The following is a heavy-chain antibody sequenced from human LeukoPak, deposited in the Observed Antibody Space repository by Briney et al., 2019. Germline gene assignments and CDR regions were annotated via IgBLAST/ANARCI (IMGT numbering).Heavy chain of an antibody. CDR2: MNPNSGNT. V-gene: IGHV1-8*01. CDR3: ARSRAAAMSVYYYGMDV. CDR1: GYTFTSYD. J-gene: IGHJ6*02. D-gene: IGHD2-2*01. Sequence: ASVKVSCKASGYTFTSYDINWVRQATGQGLEWMGWMNPNSGNTGYAQKFQGRVTMTRNTSISTAYMELSSLRSEGTAVYYCARSRAAAMSVYYYGMDVWGQGTTVTVSS.